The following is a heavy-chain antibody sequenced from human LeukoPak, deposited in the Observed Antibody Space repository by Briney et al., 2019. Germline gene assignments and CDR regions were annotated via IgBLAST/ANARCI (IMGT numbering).Heavy chain of an antibody. Sequence: SETLSLTCAVYGGSFSGYYWSWIRQPPGKGLEWIGEINHSGSTNYNPSLKSRVTISVDTSKNQFSLKLSSVTAADTAVYYCARRSSGSYYNLFDYWGRGTLVTVSS. CDR2: INHSGST. CDR1: GGSFSGYY. D-gene: IGHD3-10*01. CDR3: ARRSSGSYYNLFDY. J-gene: IGHJ4*02. V-gene: IGHV4-34*01.